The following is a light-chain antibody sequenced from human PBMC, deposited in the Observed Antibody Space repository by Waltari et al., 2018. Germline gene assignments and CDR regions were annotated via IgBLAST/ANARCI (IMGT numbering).Light chain of an antibody. V-gene: IGLV2-11*01. CDR1: SSDVGGYNY. CDR3: CSYAGSYILV. J-gene: IGLJ2*01. Sequence: QSALTQPRSVSGSPGQSVTISCTGTSSDVGGYNYVSWYQQPPGKAPKLMIYDVNKRPSGGPDIFAASKSGNTASLTISGLQAEDEADFYCCSYAGSYILVVGGGTKLTVL. CDR2: DVN.